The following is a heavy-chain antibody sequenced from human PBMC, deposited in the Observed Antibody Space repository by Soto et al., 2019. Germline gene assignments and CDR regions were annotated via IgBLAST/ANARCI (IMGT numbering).Heavy chain of an antibody. CDR3: ERVVGSIVVVTAITNWFDP. D-gene: IGHD2-21*02. CDR2: ISAYNGNT. J-gene: IGHJ5*02. V-gene: IGHV1-18*04. CDR1: GYTFTSYG. Sequence: QVQLVQSGAEVKKPGASVKVSCKASGYTFTSYGISWVRQAPGQGLEWMGWISAYNGNTNYAQKLQGRVTMTTDTSTSTAYMELRSLRSDDTAVYYCERVVGSIVVVTAITNWFDPLGQGTLVTVSS.